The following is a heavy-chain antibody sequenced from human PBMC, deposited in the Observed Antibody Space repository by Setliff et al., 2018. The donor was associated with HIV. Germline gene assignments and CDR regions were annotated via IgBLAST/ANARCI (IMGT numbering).Heavy chain of an antibody. D-gene: IGHD4-17*01. CDR3: MTDPTVTTNSWFDP. Sequence: GGSLRLSCAASGFTFCSYWMSWVRQAPGKGLEWVANIKQDGSEKYYVDSVKGRFTISRDNAKNSLYLQMNSLRAEDTAVYYCMTDPTVTTNSWFDPWGQGTLVTVSS. CDR2: IKQDGSEK. CDR1: GFTFCSYW. V-gene: IGHV3-7*01. J-gene: IGHJ5*02.